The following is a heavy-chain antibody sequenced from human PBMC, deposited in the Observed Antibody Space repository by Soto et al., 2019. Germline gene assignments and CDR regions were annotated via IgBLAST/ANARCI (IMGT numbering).Heavy chain of an antibody. CDR3: ARLRGYNWDQYFDY. Sequence: QVQLVQSGAEVKKPGSSVKVSCKASGGTFSSYAISWVRQAPGQGLEWMGGIIPIFGTANYAQKFQGRVTITADESSSTAEQELSSRSSEDTAVYYCARLRGYNWDQYFDYWGQGTLVTVSS. CDR2: IIPIFGTA. D-gene: IGHD1-1*01. V-gene: IGHV1-69*12. CDR1: GGTFSSYA. J-gene: IGHJ4*02.